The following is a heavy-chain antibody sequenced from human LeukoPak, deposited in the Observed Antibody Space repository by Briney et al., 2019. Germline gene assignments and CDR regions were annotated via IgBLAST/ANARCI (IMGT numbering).Heavy chain of an antibody. V-gene: IGHV3-23*01. CDR2: ISGSGGSP. CDR1: GFTFGNYA. CDR3: ARYCTGTSCAFEY. J-gene: IGHJ4*02. D-gene: IGHD2-2*01. Sequence: PGGSLRLSCAASGFTFGNYAMTWVRQAPGEGLEWVSSISGSGGSPIYADSVKGRFTISRDNSKSTLYLQMNSLRAEDTAIYYCARYCTGTSCAFEYWGQGTLVTVSS.